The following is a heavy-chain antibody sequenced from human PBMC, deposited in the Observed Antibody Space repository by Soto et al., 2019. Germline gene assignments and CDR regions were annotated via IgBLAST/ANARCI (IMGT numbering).Heavy chain of an antibody. D-gene: IGHD6-19*01. J-gene: IGHJ4*02. CDR2: VSHDGRNT. Sequence: VQLVESGGGVVQPGRSLRLSCAASGFTFSDYAMHWVRQAPGKGLEWVAVVSHDGRNTHYADSVNGRLTITRASSKYTDYLEMTSLRAEATAVYYCSKGGRQWLVTSDFNYWGQGALVTVSS. V-gene: IGHV3-30*18. CDR1: GFTFSDYA. CDR3: SKGGRQWLVTSDFNY.